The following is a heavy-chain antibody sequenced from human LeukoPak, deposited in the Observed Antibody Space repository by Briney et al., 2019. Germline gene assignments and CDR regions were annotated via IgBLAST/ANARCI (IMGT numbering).Heavy chain of an antibody. D-gene: IGHD5-24*01. CDR3: ASLDGSSYDY. CDR2: IYYSGST. J-gene: IGHJ4*02. V-gene: IGHV4-59*01. Sequence: SETLSLTCTVSGGSISSYYWSWIRQPPGKGLEWIGYIYYSGSTNYNPSLKSRATISVDTSKNQFSLKLSSVTAADTAVYYCASLDGSSYDYWGQETLVTVSS. CDR1: GGSISSYY.